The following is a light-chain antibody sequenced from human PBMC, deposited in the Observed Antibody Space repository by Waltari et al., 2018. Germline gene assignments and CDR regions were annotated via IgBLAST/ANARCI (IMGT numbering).Light chain of an antibody. J-gene: IGLJ2*01. CDR3: SSFTSSTTGI. CDR1: SSDSGGYTY. V-gene: IGLV2-14*03. CDR2: DVT. Sequence: SALTQPDSVSGSPGQSITISCSGISSDSGGYTYVSWYQQHPGEAPKVIIYDVTNRPSGVSKLFSASKSGSSASLIISGLQPEDEAVYYCSSFTSSTTGIFGGGTKLTVL.